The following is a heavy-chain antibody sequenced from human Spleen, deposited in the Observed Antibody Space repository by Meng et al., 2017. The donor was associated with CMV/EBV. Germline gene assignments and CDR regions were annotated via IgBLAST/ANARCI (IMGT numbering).Heavy chain of an antibody. CDR1: GSVSNVNYY. CDR3: ARISLGDSGGYYDYFDF. D-gene: IGHD3-22*01. J-gene: IGHJ4*02. V-gene: IGHV4-30-4*08. Sequence: GSVSNVNYYWSWVRQPPGKGLEWIGYIYYSGSTYYNPSLKSRITILIDSSKNQFSLRLSSVAAADTAVYYCARISLGDSGGYYDYFDFWGRGTLVTVSS. CDR2: IYYSGST.